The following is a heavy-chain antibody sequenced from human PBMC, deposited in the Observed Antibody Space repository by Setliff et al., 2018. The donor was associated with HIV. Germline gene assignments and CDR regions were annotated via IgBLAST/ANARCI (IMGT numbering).Heavy chain of an antibody. CDR1: GGSFSGYY. CDR3: ARRGDFFYYAMDV. CDR2: IYDHNGYT. J-gene: IGHJ6*02. Sequence: LSLTCAVYGGSFSGYYWSWIRQPPGKGLEWIGEIYDHNGYTNYNPSLKSRVTISVDRSKNQFSLKLSSVTAADTAVYYCARRGDFFYYAMDVWGQGTTVTVSS. V-gene: IGHV4-34*01.